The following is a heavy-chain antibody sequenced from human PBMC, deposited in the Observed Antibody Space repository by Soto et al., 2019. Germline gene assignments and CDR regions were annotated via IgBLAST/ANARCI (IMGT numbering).Heavy chain of an antibody. D-gene: IGHD5-12*01. CDR1: GGSISSSNW. CDR3: ASRPRRATTHFGDY. CDR2: IYHSGNT. V-gene: IGHV4-4*02. J-gene: IGHJ4*02. Sequence: QVQLQESGPGLVKPSGTLSLTCAVSGGSISSSNWWSWVRQPPGRGLGWIGAIYHSGNTNYNPSLKSRVTISVDKSKNQFSLKLTSVTAADTAVYYCASRPRRATTHFGDYWGQGTLVTVSS.